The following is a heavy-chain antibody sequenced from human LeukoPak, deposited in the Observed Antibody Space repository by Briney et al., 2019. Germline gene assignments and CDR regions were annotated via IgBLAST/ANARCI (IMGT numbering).Heavy chain of an antibody. D-gene: IGHD3-3*01. CDR2: IYHSGST. CDR1: GYSISSGYY. V-gene: IGHV4-38-2*01. CDR3: ARTYYDFWSGYYAYYFDY. Sequence: PSETLSLTCAVSGYSISSGYYWGWIQQPPGKGLEWIGSIYHSGSTYYNPSLKSRVTISVDTSKNQFSLKLSSVTAADTAVYYCARTYYDFWSGYYAYYFDYWGQGTLVTVSS. J-gene: IGHJ4*02.